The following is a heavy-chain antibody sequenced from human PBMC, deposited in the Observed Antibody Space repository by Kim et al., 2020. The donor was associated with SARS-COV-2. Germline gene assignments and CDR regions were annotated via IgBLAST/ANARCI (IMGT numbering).Heavy chain of an antibody. Sequence: GGSLRLSCAASGFTFSSYSMNWVRQAPGKGLEWVSSISSSSSYIYYADSVKGRFTISRDNAKNSLYLQMNSLRAEDTAVYYCASQRGSGDCGGDCYINWYFDLWGRGTLVTVSS. J-gene: IGHJ2*01. CDR1: GFTFSSYS. CDR3: ASQRGSGDCGGDCYINWYFDL. V-gene: IGHV3-21*01. D-gene: IGHD2-21*01. CDR2: ISSSSSYI.